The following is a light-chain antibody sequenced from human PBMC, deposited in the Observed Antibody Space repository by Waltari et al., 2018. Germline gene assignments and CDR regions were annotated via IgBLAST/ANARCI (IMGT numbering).Light chain of an antibody. CDR3: QHYNNWPPWT. J-gene: IGKJ1*01. V-gene: IGKV3-15*01. CDR2: GAS. CDR1: QSISIN. Sequence: EIVMTQSPATLSVSPGERATLSCRASQSISINLAWYQHKPGQAPRLLIYGASTRATGIPSRFSDSGSGTEFTLTISSLQSEDFAVYYCQHYNNWPPWTFGQGTKVEMK.